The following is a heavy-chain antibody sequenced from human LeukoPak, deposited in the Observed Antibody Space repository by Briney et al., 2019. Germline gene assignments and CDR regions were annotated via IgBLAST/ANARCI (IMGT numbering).Heavy chain of an antibody. V-gene: IGHV3-20*01. D-gene: IGHD3-16*01. CDR3: ARGDGGDY. J-gene: IGHJ4*02. CDR2: INRKHGST. Sequence: PGGSLRLSCAASGFTFEDYGMSWVRRAPGKGLEWVSGINRKHGSTGYADSVQGRFTISRDNAKNSLYLQMDSLRAEDTAIYHCARGDGGDYWGQGILVTVSS. CDR1: GFTFEDYG.